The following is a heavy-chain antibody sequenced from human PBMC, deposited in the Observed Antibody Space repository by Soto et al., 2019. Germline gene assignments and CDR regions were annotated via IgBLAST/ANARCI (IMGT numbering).Heavy chain of an antibody. Sequence: PSETLSLTCTVSGGSISSGGYYWGWIRHHQGKGLEWIGYIYYSGSTYYNPSLKSRVTISVDTSKNQFSLKLSSVTAADTAVYYCARWKYQLLKSRNWFDPWGQGTLVTVSS. CDR1: GGSISSGGYY. D-gene: IGHD2-2*01. CDR2: IYYSGST. CDR3: ARWKYQLLKSRNWFDP. V-gene: IGHV4-31*03. J-gene: IGHJ5*02.